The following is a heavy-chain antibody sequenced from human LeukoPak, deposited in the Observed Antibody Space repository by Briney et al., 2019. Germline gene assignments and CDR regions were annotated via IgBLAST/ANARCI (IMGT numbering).Heavy chain of an antibody. Sequence: PGGSLRLSCAASVFIVNSNYTIWVRQAPGKGLEWVSVIYSGDSTYYADSVKGRFTISRHNSKNTLYLQMNSLRAEDTAVYFCARPCRSLVCWGQGTLVSVSS. J-gene: IGHJ4*02. CDR2: IYSGDST. D-gene: IGHD2-8*01. V-gene: IGHV3-53*04. CDR1: VFIVNSNY. CDR3: ARPCRSLVC.